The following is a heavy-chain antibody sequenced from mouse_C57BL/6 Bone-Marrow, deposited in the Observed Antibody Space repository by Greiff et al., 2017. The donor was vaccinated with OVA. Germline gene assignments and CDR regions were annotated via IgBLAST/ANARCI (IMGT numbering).Heavy chain of an antibody. D-gene: IGHD1-1*01. CDR2: IFPGSGST. Sequence: QVQLQQSGPELVKPGASVKISCKASGYTFTDYYIHWVKQRPGQGLEWIGWIFPGSGSTYYNEKFKGKATLTVDKSSSSAYMLLSSLTSEDSAVYFCARFYYGSRYYAMDYWGQGTSVTVSS. V-gene: IGHV1-75*01. CDR3: ARFYYGSRYYAMDY. CDR1: GYTFTDYY. J-gene: IGHJ4*01.